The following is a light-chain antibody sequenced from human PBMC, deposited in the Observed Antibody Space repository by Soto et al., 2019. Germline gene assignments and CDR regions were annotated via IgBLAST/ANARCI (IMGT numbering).Light chain of an antibody. CDR3: QQYGSSPPFT. J-gene: IGKJ5*01. CDR2: GGS. Sequence: EIVLTQSPATLSLSPGERATLSCRASQSVSSNHLAWYQQKPGQAPRLLIYGGSSRATGIPVRFSGSGSETDFTLTITGLEPEDLAVYYCQQYGSSPPFTFGQGT. CDR1: QSVSSNH. V-gene: IGKV3-20*01.